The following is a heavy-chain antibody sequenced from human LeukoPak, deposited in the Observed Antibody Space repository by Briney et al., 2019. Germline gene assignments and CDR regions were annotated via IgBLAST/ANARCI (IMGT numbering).Heavy chain of an antibody. CDR3: ARPLWGSSGYYYGY. D-gene: IGHD3-22*01. CDR2: ISSSSSYI. J-gene: IGHJ4*02. V-gene: IGHV3-21*01. Sequence: PGGSLRLSCAASGFTFSSYSMNWVRQAPGKGLEWGSSISSSSSYIYYADSVKGRFTISRDNAKNSLYLQMNSLRAEDTAVYYCARPLWGSSGYYYGYWGQGTLVTVSS. CDR1: GFTFSSYS.